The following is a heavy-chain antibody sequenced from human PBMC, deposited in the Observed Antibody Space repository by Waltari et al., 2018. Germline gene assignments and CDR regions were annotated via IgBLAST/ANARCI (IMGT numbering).Heavy chain of an antibody. J-gene: IGHJ3*02. V-gene: IGHV3-48*04. Sequence: EVQLVESGGGLVQPGGSLRLYCAASGFTFSSYSMNWVRQAPGKGLAWVASISRSSSTRDYADTVKGRCTISRDNARNSLYLKMNSVRAEETAVYYCARESGRDAFDIWGQGTMVTVSS. CDR3: ARESGRDAFDI. CDR1: GFTFSSYS. CDR2: ISRSSSTR. D-gene: IGHD2-15*01.